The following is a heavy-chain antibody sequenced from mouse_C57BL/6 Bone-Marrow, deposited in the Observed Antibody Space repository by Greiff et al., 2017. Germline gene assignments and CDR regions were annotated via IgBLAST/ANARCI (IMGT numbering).Heavy chain of an antibody. V-gene: IGHV5-4*03. J-gene: IGHJ4*01. CDR1: GFTFSSYA. Sequence: VKVVESGGGLVKPGGSLKLSCAASGFTFSSYAMSWVRQTPEKRLEWVATISDGGSYTYYPDNVKGRFTISRDNAKNNLYLQMSHLKSEDTAMYYCARHGLYAMDYWGQGTSVTVSS. D-gene: IGHD1-2*01. CDR2: ISDGGSYT. CDR3: ARHGLYAMDY.